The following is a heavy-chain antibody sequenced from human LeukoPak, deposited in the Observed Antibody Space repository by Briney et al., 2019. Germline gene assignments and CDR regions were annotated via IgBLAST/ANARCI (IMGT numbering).Heavy chain of an antibody. CDR1: GFTFSSFG. V-gene: IGHV3-33*01. Sequence: PAGTLRLTCAASGFTFSSFGMHWVRQAPGKGLEWVAVISYDGSKKNYADSVWGRFTISRDNSKHTLYLQMNSLRAEDTGVYYCARPPEDWGQGTLVTVSS. CDR2: ISYDGSKK. J-gene: IGHJ4*02. CDR3: ARPPED.